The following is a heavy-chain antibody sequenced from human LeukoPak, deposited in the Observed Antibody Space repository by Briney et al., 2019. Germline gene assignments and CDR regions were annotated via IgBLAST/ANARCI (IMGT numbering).Heavy chain of an antibody. D-gene: IGHD6-19*01. J-gene: IGHJ4*02. CDR1: GYTFTGYY. CDR2: INPNSGGT. V-gene: IGHV1-2*02. CDR3: ATEPSIAVAGTDDY. Sequence: ASARVSCKASGYTFTGYYMHWVRQAPGQGLEWMGWINPNSGGTNYAQKLQGRVTMTRDTSISTAYMELNRLRSDDTAVYYCATEPSIAVAGTDDYWGQGTLVSASS.